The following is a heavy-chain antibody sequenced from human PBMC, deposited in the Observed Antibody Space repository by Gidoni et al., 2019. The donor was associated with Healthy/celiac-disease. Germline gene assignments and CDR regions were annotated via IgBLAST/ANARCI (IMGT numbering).Heavy chain of an antibody. V-gene: IGHV3-9*01. J-gene: IGHJ4*02. Sequence: EVQLVESGGGLVQPGRSLRLSCAASGFTFDDYAMHWVRQAPGKGLEWVSGISWNSGSIGYADSVKGRFTISRDNAKNSLYLQMNSLRAEDTALYYCAKAAIVATINPYYFDYWGQGTLVTVSS. CDR1: GFTFDDYA. CDR2: ISWNSGSI. D-gene: IGHD5-12*01. CDR3: AKAAIVATINPYYFDY.